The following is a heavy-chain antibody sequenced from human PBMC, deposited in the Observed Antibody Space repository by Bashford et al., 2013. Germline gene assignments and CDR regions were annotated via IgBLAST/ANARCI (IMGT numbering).Heavy chain of an antibody. V-gene: IGHV3-15*01. CDR3: TTDSRFLDRYAFDI. J-gene: IGHJ3*02. CDR2: IKSKTDGGTT. D-gene: IGHD3/OR15-3a*01. Sequence: VRQAPGKGLEWVGRIKSKTDGGTTDYAAPVKGRFTISRDDSKNTLYLQMNSLKTEDTAVYYCTTDSRFLDRYAFDIWGQGTMVTVSS.